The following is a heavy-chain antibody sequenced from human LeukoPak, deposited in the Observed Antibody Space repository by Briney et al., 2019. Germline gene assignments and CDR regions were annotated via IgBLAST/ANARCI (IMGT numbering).Heavy chain of an antibody. V-gene: IGHV1-8*02. D-gene: IGHD6-13*01. CDR1: GDTFIIND. CDR3: ARVTEAGTWTFDI. CDR2: MNPNSGNT. J-gene: IGHJ3*02. Sequence: ASVKVSCKASGDTFIINDINWVRQATGQGLEWMGWMNPNSGNTGYAQKFQGRVTMTRNISITTAYMELTDLRSEDTAVYYCARVTEAGTWTFDIWGQGTTVTVSS.